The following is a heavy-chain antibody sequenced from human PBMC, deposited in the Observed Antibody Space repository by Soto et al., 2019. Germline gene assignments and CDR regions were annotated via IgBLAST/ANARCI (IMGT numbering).Heavy chain of an antibody. CDR2: INPNSGGT. J-gene: IGHJ3*02. V-gene: IGHV1-2*04. D-gene: IGHD3-22*01. CDR1: GYTFTGYY. Sequence: QVQLVQSGAEVKKPGASVKVSYKASGYTFTGYYMHWVRQAPGQGLEWMGWINPNSGGTNYAQKFQGWVTMTRDTSISTAYMELSRLRSDDTAVYYCARVSYDSSGYDAFDIWGQGTMVTVSS. CDR3: ARVSYDSSGYDAFDI.